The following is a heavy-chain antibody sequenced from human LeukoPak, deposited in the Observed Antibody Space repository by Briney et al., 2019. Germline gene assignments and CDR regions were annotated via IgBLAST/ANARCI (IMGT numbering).Heavy chain of an antibody. CDR2: IIPIFGTA. Sequence: GASVKVSCKASGGTFSSYAISWVRQAPGQGLEWMGGIIPIFGTANYAQKFQGRVTITADESTSTAYMELSSLRSEDTAVYYCASTTVVTAFVYWGQGTLVTVSS. V-gene: IGHV1-69*13. CDR3: ASTTVVTAFVY. D-gene: IGHD4-23*01. J-gene: IGHJ4*02. CDR1: GGTFSSYA.